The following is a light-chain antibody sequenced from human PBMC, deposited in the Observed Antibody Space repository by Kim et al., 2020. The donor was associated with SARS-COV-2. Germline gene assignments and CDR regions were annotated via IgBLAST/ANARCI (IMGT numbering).Light chain of an antibody. Sequence: TTSCRAQRDISNYVAWYQVKPGRGPRLMIYGASSRPTGIPARFSGSGSGSDFTLTISRLQPEDVAVYHCQQYSSSPWTFGQGTKVDIK. CDR2: GAS. CDR1: RDISNY. V-gene: IGKV3-20*01. J-gene: IGKJ1*01. CDR3: QQYSSSPWT.